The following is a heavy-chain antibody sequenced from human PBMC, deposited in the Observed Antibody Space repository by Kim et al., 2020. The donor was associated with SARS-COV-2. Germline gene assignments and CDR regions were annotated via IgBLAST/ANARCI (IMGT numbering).Heavy chain of an antibody. CDR2: IGTAGDT. Sequence: GGSLRLSCAASGFTFSSYDMHWVRQATGKGLEWVSAIGTAGDTYYPGSVKGRFTISRENAKNSLYLQMNSLRAGDTAVYYCARSYYDSSGYYNPPYYYYGMDVWGQGTTVTVSS. CDR1: GFTFSSYD. J-gene: IGHJ6*02. D-gene: IGHD3-22*01. V-gene: IGHV3-13*04. CDR3: ARSYYDSSGYYNPPYYYYGMDV.